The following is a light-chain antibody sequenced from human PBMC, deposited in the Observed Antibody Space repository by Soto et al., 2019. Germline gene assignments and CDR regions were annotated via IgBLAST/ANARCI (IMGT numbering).Light chain of an antibody. CDR2: GAS. Sequence: ELVLTQSPGTLSLSPGERATLSCRASETVTRSYLAWYQQKPGQAPRLLIYGASSRASGIPDRFSGSGSGTDFTLTISRLEPEDFAVYYCQQYDSSPLFGPGTKVDIK. J-gene: IGKJ3*01. CDR1: ETVTRSY. V-gene: IGKV3-20*01. CDR3: QQYDSSPL.